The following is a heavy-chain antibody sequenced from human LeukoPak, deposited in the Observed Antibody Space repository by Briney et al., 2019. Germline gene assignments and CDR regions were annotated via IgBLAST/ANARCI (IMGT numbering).Heavy chain of an antibody. CDR3: ARDPGGTGFDY. CDR1: RFTFNNYW. J-gene: IGHJ4*02. D-gene: IGHD1/OR15-1a*01. CDR2: IKQDGSGL. Sequence: GGSLRLSCAASRFTFNNYWMSWVRQAPGKGLEWVANIKQDGSGLYYVESVKGRFTISRDNAKNSLYLRMTSLRAEDTAVYYCARDPGGTGFDYWGQGTLVTVSS. V-gene: IGHV3-7*03.